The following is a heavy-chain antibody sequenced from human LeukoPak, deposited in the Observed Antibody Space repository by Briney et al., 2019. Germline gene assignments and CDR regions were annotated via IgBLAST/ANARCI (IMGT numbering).Heavy chain of an antibody. CDR3: ARVMVQNLPYYFDY. J-gene: IGHJ4*02. D-gene: IGHD3-10*01. CDR2: IIPISGTA. V-gene: IGHV1-69*06. CDR1: GGTFSTYA. Sequence: ASVKVSCKASGGTFSTYAISWVRQAPGQGLEWLGGIIPISGTANYAQKFQDRVTITADKSTSTAYMELSSLRSEDTAVYYCARVMVQNLPYYFDYWGQGTLVTVSS.